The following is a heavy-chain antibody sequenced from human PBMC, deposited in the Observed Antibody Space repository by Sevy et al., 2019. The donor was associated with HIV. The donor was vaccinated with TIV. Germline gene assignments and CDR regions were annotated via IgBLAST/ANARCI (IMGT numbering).Heavy chain of an antibody. Sequence: GGSLRLSCAASGFTFSDYYMSWIRQAPGKGLEWVSYISSSGSTIYYADSVKGRFTISRDNAKNSMYLQMNSLRAEDTAVYYCARVECSSTSGKLWVTIDYWGQGTLVTVSS. J-gene: IGHJ4*02. CDR3: ARVECSSTSGKLWVTIDY. V-gene: IGHV3-11*01. D-gene: IGHD2-2*01. CDR1: GFTFSDYY. CDR2: ISSSGSTI.